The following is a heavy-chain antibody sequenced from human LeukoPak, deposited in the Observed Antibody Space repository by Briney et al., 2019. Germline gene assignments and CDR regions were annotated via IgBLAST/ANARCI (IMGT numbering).Heavy chain of an antibody. CDR3: ASPYCSGGSCYSFGAYYFDY. Sequence: ASVKVSCKASGGTFSSYAISWVRQAPGQGLEWMGGIIPIFGTANYAQKFQGRVTITADKSTSTAYMELSSLRSEDTAVYYCASPYCSGGSCYSFGAYYFDYWGQGTLVTVSS. J-gene: IGHJ4*02. D-gene: IGHD2-15*01. CDR2: IIPIFGTA. V-gene: IGHV1-69*06. CDR1: GGTFSSYA.